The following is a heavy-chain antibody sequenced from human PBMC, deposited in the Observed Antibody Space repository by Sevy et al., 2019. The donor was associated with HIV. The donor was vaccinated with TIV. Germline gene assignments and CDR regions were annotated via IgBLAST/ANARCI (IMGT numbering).Heavy chain of an antibody. Sequence: ASVKVSCKASGYTFSSYGITWVRQAPGQGLEWMGWISANNDNTIYAQKFQGRVIMTTDTSTSTAYMELRSLRSDDTAVYYCARDSMSMVQGVIITPYYYAMDVWGQGTTVTVSS. V-gene: IGHV1-18*01. CDR3: ARDSMSMVQGVIITPYYYAMDV. J-gene: IGHJ6*02. CDR2: ISANNDNT. CDR1: GYTFSSYG. D-gene: IGHD3-10*01.